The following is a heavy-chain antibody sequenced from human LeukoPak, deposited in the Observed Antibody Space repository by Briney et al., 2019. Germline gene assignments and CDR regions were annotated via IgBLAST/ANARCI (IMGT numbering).Heavy chain of an antibody. CDR2: INNDGSST. CDR3: AREVTTLDS. J-gene: IGHJ4*02. CDR1: GFTFSSYW. D-gene: IGHD4-17*01. V-gene: IGHV3-74*01. Sequence: PGGSLRLSCAASGFTFSSYWMNWVRQAPGQGLVWVSRINNDGSSTSYADSVKGRFTISGDNAKNTLYLQMNSLRAEDTAVYYCAREVTTLDSWGQGTLVTVSS.